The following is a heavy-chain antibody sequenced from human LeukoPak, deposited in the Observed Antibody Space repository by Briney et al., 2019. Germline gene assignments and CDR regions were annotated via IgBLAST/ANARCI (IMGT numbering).Heavy chain of an antibody. CDR2: INHSGST. J-gene: IGHJ6*02. CDR1: GGSFSGYY. D-gene: IGHD1-1*01. V-gene: IGHV4-34*01. CDR3: ARDPAWNDGLPYYYGMDV. Sequence: PSETLSLTCAVYGGSFSGYYWSWIRQPPGKGLEWIGEINHSGSTNYNPSLKSRVTISVDTSKNQFSLKLSSVTAADTAVYYCARDPAWNDGLPYYYGMDVWGQGTTVTVSS.